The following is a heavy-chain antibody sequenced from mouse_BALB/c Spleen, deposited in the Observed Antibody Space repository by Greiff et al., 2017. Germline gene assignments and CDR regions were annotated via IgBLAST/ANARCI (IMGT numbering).Heavy chain of an antibody. Sequence: VQLQQPGAELVKPGASVKLSCKASGYTFTSYYMYWVKQRPGQGLEWIGGINPSNGGTNFNEKFKSKATLTVDKSSSTAYMQLSSLTSEDSAVYYCTRGEVRDYAMDYWGQGTSVTVSS. CDR3: TRGEVRDYAMDY. D-gene: IGHD2-14*01. CDR2: INPSNGGT. V-gene: IGHV1S81*02. CDR1: GYTFTSYY. J-gene: IGHJ4*01.